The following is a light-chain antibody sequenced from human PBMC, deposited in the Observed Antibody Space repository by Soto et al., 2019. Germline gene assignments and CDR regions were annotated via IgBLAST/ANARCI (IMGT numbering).Light chain of an antibody. CDR2: EVS. J-gene: IGLJ1*01. CDR1: SSDVGGYNY. V-gene: IGLV2-14*01. CDR3: SSYTSSSTYV. Sequence: QSALTQPASVSGSPGQSITISCTGTSSDVGGYNYVSCYQKHPGKAPKLMIYEVSNRPSGVSNRFSGSKSGNTASLTISGLQTEDEADYYCSSYTSSSTYVFGTGTKLTVL.